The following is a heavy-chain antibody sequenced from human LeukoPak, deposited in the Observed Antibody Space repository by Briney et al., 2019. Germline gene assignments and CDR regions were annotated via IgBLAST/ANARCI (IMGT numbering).Heavy chain of an antibody. J-gene: IGHJ4*02. CDR3: ARASIAAAGNIDF. D-gene: IGHD6-13*01. Sequence: GASVKVSCKASGYTFTSYEINWVRQASGQGLQWMGKMNPNGDKTVYAQSFQGRLTITRNASISTAYMELNSLTSEDTATYYCARASIAAAGNIDFWGQGSLVIVSS. CDR1: GYTFTSYE. V-gene: IGHV1-8*03. CDR2: MNPNGDKT.